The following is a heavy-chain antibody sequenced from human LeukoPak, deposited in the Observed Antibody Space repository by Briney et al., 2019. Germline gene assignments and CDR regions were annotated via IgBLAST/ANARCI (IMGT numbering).Heavy chain of an antibody. CDR1: GDSISGYY. V-gene: IGHV4-59*08. J-gene: IGHJ6*02. D-gene: IGHD5-24*01. Sequence: SETLSLTCTVSGDSISGYYWSWIRQPPGKGLEWIGYIYYSGRTNYNPSLKSRVTISEDTSKNHFSLRLRSVTAADTAVYYCARALQDYYYGMDVWGQGTTVIVSS. CDR2: IYYSGRT. CDR3: ARALQDYYYGMDV.